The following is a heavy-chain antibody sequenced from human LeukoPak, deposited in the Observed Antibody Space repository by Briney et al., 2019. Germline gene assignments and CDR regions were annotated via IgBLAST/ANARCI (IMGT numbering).Heavy chain of an antibody. CDR1: GFTFRSYA. Sequence: GGSLRLSCAASGFTFRSYAMSWVRQAPGKGLEWVSAISGSGDTTYYADSVKGRFTISRDNSKNTLYLQMNSLRPEDTAVYYCAKVGARGCSSSTCFIYWGQGTRVTVSS. J-gene: IGHJ4*02. V-gene: IGHV3-23*01. D-gene: IGHD2-2*01. CDR2: ISGSGDTT. CDR3: AKVGARGCSSSTCFIY.